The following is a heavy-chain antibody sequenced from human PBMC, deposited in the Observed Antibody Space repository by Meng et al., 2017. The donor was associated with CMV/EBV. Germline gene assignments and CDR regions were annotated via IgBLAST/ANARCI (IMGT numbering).Heavy chain of an antibody. D-gene: IGHD2-2*01. CDR1: GFTFSSYW. J-gene: IGHJ6*02. CDR2: IKQDGSEK. V-gene: IGHV3-7*01. CDR3: AREVIVVVPVNYYYYYGMDV. Sequence: GGSLRLSCAASGFTFSSYWMSWVRQAPGKGLEWVANIKQDGSEKYYVDSVKCRFTISRDNAKNSLYLQMNSLRAEDTAVYYCAREVIVVVPVNYYYYYGMDVWGQGTTVTVSS.